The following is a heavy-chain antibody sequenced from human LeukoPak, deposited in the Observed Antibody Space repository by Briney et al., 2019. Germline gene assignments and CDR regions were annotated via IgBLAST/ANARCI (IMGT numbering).Heavy chain of an antibody. J-gene: IGHJ4*02. CDR1: GSTFSSYD. V-gene: IGHV1-8*02. CDR3: ARVMYYYDSSGQTYYFDY. D-gene: IGHD3-22*01. CDR2: MNPNSGDT. Sequence: ASVKVSCKXSGSTFSSYDINWVRQATRQGLEWMGRMNPNSGDTGYTPRFQGRVTMTRDTSISTAYMELSSLRSEDTAVYYCARVMYYYDSSGQTYYFDYWGQGTLVTVSS.